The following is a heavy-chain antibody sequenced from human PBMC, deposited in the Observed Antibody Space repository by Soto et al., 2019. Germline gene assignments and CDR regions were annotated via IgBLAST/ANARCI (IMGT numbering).Heavy chain of an antibody. Sequence: QVHLVQSGAEVKKPGASVKVSCKGSGYAFTTYGITWVRQAPGQGLEWMGWISAHNGNTNYAQKLQGRVTVTRDTYTSTAYMELRSLRSGDTAVYYCARGRYGDYWGQGALVPVSS. D-gene: IGHD1-1*01. CDR2: ISAHNGNT. CDR1: GYAFTTYG. J-gene: IGHJ4*02. V-gene: IGHV1-18*01. CDR3: ARGRYGDY.